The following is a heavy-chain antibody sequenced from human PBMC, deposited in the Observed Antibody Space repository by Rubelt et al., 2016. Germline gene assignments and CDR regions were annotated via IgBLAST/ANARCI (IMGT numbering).Heavy chain of an antibody. CDR3: ATAPRGKAYFDF. D-gene: IGHD6-6*01. CDR1: GASFGDYY. Sequence: QQGGARILKPSETLSLTCDLHGASFGDYYWAWIRQSPHKGLEWIGGFPTSGGPHYHTSFKSRVTMSVDTSKSQLSLKLSSVTAADTAGYYCATAPRGKAYFDFWARGTLVTVSS. CDR2: FPTSGGP. V-gene: IGHV4-59*10. J-gene: IGHJ2*01.